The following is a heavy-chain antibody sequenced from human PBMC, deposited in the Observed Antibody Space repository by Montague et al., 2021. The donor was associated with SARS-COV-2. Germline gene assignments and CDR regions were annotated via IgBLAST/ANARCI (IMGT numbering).Heavy chain of an antibody. Sequence: SETLSLTCAVYGGSFSGYYWSWIRQPPGKGLEWIGEINHSGSTNXNPSLKSRVTISVDTSKNQLSLKLSSVTAADTAVYYCARGAYSSSWYGVRNWFDPWGQGTLVTVSS. CDR2: INHSGST. J-gene: IGHJ5*02. D-gene: IGHD6-13*01. V-gene: IGHV4-34*01. CDR3: ARGAYSSSWYGVRNWFDP. CDR1: GGSFSGYY.